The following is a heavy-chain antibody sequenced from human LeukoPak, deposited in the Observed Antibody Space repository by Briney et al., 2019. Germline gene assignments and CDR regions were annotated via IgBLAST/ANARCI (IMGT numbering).Heavy chain of an antibody. V-gene: IGHV4-38-2*01. J-gene: IGHJ4*02. CDR3: ARAPMEYYDFWSGYSTWYFDY. D-gene: IGHD3-3*01. Sequence: SETLSLTCAVSGYSISSGYYWGWIRQPPGKGVEWISNIYHSGSTKYNPSLKSRLTISVDTSKNQFSLKMSSVTAADTAVYYCARAPMEYYDFWSGYSTWYFDYWGQGNLVTVSS. CDR2: IYHSGST. CDR1: GYSISSGYY.